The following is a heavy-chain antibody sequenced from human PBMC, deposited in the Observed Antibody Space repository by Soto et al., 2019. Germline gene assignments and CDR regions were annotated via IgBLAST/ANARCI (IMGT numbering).Heavy chain of an antibody. J-gene: IGHJ4*02. CDR1: GITFGSRA. CDR2: ISSSSSTI. Sequence: EVQLLESGGDLVQPGGSLRLSCVASGITFGSRAMSWVRQAPGEGLEWVSYISSSSSTIYYADSVKGRFTISRDNAKNSLYLQMNSLRDEDTAVYYCARSSPGYYDSSGSLGEGDYWGQGTLVTVSS. V-gene: IGHV3-48*02. D-gene: IGHD3-22*01. CDR3: ARSSPGYYDSSGSLGEGDY.